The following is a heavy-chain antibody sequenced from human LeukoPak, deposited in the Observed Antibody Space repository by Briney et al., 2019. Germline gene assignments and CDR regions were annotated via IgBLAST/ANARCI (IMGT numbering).Heavy chain of an antibody. CDR3: AKEDVGFDP. J-gene: IGHJ5*02. V-gene: IGHV3-23*01. CDR1: GFTFSSYA. CDR2: ISGDKT. Sequence: GGSLRLSCAASGFTFSSYAMSWVRQAPGKGLEWVSTISGDKTYYADSVKGRFTISRDNSKNTLYLQMNSLRAEDTAVYYCAKEDVGFDPWGQGTLVTVSS.